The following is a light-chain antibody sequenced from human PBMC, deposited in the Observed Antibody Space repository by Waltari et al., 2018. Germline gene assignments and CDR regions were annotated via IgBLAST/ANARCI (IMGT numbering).Light chain of an antibody. J-gene: IGKJ4*01. CDR2: GAS. Sequence: IVLTQSPDTLSLSPGQRATLYCRASQTINNNFLVWYQQKPGQAPRLLIHGASSRATSFPDRFSGSGSGTDFTLTISRLEPEDVAVYYCQQYDGSILTFGGGTKVEI. CDR1: QTINNNF. V-gene: IGKV3-20*01. CDR3: QQYDGSILT.